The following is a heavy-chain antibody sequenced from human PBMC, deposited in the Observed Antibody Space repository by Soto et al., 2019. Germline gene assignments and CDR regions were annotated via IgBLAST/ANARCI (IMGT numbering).Heavy chain of an antibody. V-gene: IGHV3-7*03. CDR1: GFTFSSYW. D-gene: IGHD5-12*01. CDR3: ATDQDVMATILDY. CDR2: IKQDGSEK. Sequence: GGFLRLSYAASGFTFSSYWMSWVRQAPGKGLGWVANIKQDGSEKYYVDSVKGRFTISRDNAKNSLYLQMNSLRAEDTAVYYCATDQDVMATILDYWGQGTLVAVSS. J-gene: IGHJ4*02.